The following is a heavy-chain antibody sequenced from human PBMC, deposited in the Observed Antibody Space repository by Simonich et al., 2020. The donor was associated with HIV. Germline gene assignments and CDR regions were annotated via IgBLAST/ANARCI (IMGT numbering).Heavy chain of an antibody. D-gene: IGHD2-15*01. V-gene: IGHV1-18*01. CDR2: SSTYNCNK. J-gene: IGHJ6*03. CDR1: GYIFSNYG. CDR3: ARGSPQDPYYYYYYMDV. Sequence: QVQLLQSGAEVKKPGASVKVSCKASGYIFSNYGITWVRQAPGQGLEWGGLSSTYNCNKNYAQKLQGRGTMTTDTSTGTAYMELRSLRSDDTAVYYCARGSPQDPYYYYYYMDVWGKGTTVTVSS.